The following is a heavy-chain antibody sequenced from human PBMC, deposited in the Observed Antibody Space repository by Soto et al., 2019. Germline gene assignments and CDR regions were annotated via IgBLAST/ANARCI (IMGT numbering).Heavy chain of an antibody. V-gene: IGHV3-30*18. D-gene: IGHD6-13*01. CDR1: GFTFSSYG. CDR3: AKDLGIAAAGTSLYYYYYGMDV. J-gene: IGHJ6*04. Sequence: PGGSLRLSCAASGFTFSSYGMHWVRQAPGKGLEWVAVISYDGSNKYYADSVKGRFTISRDNSKNTLYLQMNSLRDEDTAAYYCAKDLGIAAAGTSLYYYYYGMDVWGKGTTVTVSS. CDR2: ISYDGSNK.